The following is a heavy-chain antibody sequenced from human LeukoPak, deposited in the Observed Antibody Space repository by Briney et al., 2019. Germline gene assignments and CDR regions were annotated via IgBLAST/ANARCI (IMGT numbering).Heavy chain of an antibody. D-gene: IGHD1-26*01. CDR3: ARGDSGSYSFGFDY. CDR1: GGSISSSSYY. V-gene: IGHV4-39*01. J-gene: IGHJ4*02. Sequence: SETLSLTCTVSGGSISSSSYYWGWIRQPPGKGLERIGSIYYSGSTYYNPSLKSRVTISVDTSKNQFSLKLSSVTAADTAVYYCARGDSGSYSFGFDYWGQGTLVTVSS. CDR2: IYYSGST.